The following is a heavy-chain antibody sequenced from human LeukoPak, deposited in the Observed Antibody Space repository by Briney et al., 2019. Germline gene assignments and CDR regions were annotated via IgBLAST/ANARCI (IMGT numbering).Heavy chain of an antibody. CDR2: ILYDGSNK. D-gene: IGHD3-16*01. CDR1: GFTFSTYG. J-gene: IGHJ4*02. CDR3: AKGFSARNYDYGGFDY. Sequence: GRSLRLSCAASGFTFSTYGMHWVRQAPGKGLEWVAVILYDGSNKYYADSVKGRFTISRDNSKNTLYLQMNSLRPEDTAVYYCAKGFSARNYDYGGFDYWGQGNLVTVSS. V-gene: IGHV3-30*18.